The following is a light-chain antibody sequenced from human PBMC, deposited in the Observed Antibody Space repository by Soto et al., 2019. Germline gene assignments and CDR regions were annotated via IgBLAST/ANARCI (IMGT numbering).Light chain of an antibody. CDR2: SNN. J-gene: IGLJ1*01. V-gene: IGLV1-44*01. Sequence: SVLTQPPSASGTPGQRVTISCSGGSSNIGSNAVNWYRQLPGTAPKLLIHSNNQRPSGVPDRFSGPKSGTSASLAISGLQSEDEADYYCAAWDDSLNGYVFGTGTKVTVL. CDR1: SSNIGSNA. CDR3: AAWDDSLNGYV.